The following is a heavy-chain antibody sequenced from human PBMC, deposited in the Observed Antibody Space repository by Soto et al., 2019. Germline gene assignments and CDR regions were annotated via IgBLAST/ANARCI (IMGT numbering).Heavy chain of an antibody. V-gene: IGHV4-38-2*01. D-gene: IGHD2-8*01. CDR3: ARIIYCTNGVCSPPYGMDV. J-gene: IGHJ6*02. Sequence: WETLSLTCAVSVYSISSGYYWGWIRQSPGTGLEWIGSIYHSGSTNYNPSLKSRVTISVDTSKNQFSLKLSSVTAADTAVYYCARIIYCTNGVCSPPYGMDVWCQGTTVTGSS. CDR2: IYHSGST. CDR1: VYSISSGYY.